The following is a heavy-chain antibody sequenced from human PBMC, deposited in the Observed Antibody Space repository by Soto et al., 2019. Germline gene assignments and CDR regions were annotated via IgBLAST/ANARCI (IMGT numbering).Heavy chain of an antibody. D-gene: IGHD2-2*03. CDR1: GGSISSYY. CDR3: VRLNGYCVSTKCRGYYGMDV. J-gene: IGHJ6*02. CDR2: IYYSGST. V-gene: IGHV4-59*08. Sequence: SETLSLTCTVSGGSISSYYWSWIRQPPGKGQEWIGYIYYSGSTNYNPSLKSRVTISVDTSKNQFSLKLSSVTAADTAVYYCVRLNGYCVSTKCRGYYGMDVWGQGTTVTVSS.